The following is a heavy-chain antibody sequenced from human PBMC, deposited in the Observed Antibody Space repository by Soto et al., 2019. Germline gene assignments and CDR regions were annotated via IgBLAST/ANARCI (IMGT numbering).Heavy chain of an antibody. CDR1: GYTFTNHD. D-gene: IGHD4-4*01. J-gene: IGHJ4*02. V-gene: IGHV1-8*01. CDR3: AIYTTPFSYFDY. Sequence: QVQLVQSGAEVRKPGASVKVSCKASGYTFTNHDINWVRQASGQGLEWMGWMNPDSGKTYYVEKCQGRVTMTRDTSTNTAYLELTSLKSDDTAVFYCAIYTTPFSYFDYWGQGSLVTVSS. CDR2: MNPDSGKT.